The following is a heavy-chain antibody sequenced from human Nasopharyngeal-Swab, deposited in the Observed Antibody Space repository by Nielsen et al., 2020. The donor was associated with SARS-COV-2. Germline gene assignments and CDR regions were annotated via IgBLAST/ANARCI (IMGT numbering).Heavy chain of an antibody. CDR1: GYSFRTYG. V-gene: IGHV3-23*01. J-gene: IGHJ4*02. CDR3: AKDLRGPYFF. Sequence: ETLSLTCVASGYSFRTYGMSWVRQAPGKGLEWDAAIRGSGDTSGSGGSTYYADSVKGRFTISRDNSKNTLSLQMNSLRAEDTAVYYCAKDLRGPYFFWGQGTLVTVSS. CDR2: IRGSGDTSGSGGST. D-gene: IGHD2/OR15-2a*01.